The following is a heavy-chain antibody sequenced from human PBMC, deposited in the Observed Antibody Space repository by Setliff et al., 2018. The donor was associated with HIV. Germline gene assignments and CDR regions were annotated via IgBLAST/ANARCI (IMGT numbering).Heavy chain of an antibody. D-gene: IGHD3-10*01. CDR3: ARTLRFEESASYDAFDY. CDR2: IRPSGGT. CDR1: GGSFSDYF. Sequence: SETLSLTCAVYGGSFSDYFWTWIRQPPGKGLGWIGKIRPSGGTNYNPSLKSRVTISVDSSKNQFSLKLSSVTAADTAVYFCARTLRFEESASYDAFDYWGQGTLVTVSS. V-gene: IGHV4-34*01. J-gene: IGHJ4*02.